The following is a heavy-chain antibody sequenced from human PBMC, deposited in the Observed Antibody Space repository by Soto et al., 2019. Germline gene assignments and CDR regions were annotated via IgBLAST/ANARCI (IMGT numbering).Heavy chain of an antibody. J-gene: IGHJ6*03. CDR1: GGSLSDYF. CDR3: ARGGISHWAYFYYMDV. Sequence: QVQLQQWGAGLLKPSETLSLTCVVSGGSLSDYFWSWIRQPPGMALEWSGEINHLGSINYNPSLKSRVTMSVYTSKNQFSLTLNSVTAADTATYYCARGGISHWAYFYYMDVWDRGTTVTVSS. V-gene: IGHV4-34*01. CDR2: INHLGSI. D-gene: IGHD2-21*01.